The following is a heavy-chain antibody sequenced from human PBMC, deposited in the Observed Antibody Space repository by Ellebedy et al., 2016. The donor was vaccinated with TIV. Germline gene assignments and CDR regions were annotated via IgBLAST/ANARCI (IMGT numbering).Heavy chain of an antibody. CDR3: ARTFTSYDYVWGSYYGLFDY. V-gene: IGHV2-5*01. Sequence: SGPTLVKPTQTLTLTCTFSGFSLTTIGVGVGWIRQPPGKALECLALIFWNDDERYSPSLKSRLTITKDTSKNQVVLTMTNMDPVDTATYYCARTFTSYDYVWGSYYGLFDYWGQGTLVTVSS. CDR1: GFSLTTIGVG. D-gene: IGHD3-16*01. CDR2: IFWNDDE. J-gene: IGHJ4*02.